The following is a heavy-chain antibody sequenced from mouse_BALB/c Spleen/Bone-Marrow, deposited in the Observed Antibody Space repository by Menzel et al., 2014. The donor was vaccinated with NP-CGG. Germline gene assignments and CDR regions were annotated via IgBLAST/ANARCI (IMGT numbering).Heavy chain of an antibody. CDR2: INPSNGGA. D-gene: IGHD2-2*01. CDR3: TTSGGYNWFAY. CDR1: GYTFTSYY. Sequence: QVQLQQSGAELVKPGASVKLPCKASGYTFTSYYMYWVKQRPGQGLEWIGEINPSNGGADFNEKFKIKATLTVDKSSSTAYMLLSSLTSEDSAVYYCTTSGGYNWFAYWGQGTLVTVSA. J-gene: IGHJ3*01. V-gene: IGHV1S81*02.